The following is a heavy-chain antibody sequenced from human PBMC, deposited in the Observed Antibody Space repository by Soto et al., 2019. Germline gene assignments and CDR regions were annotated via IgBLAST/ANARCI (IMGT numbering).Heavy chain of an antibody. D-gene: IGHD1-1*01. CDR2: IWYDGDSK. CDR1: GFIFSNYG. V-gene: IGHV3-33*01. Sequence: QVQLVESVGGVFQIGRSLRLSCAASGFIFSNYGMHWVRQAPGRGLEWVAIIWYDGDSKFYGDSVRGRFTISRDDSKNTVYLQMNSLRAEDTAVYFCARDQHGNDIDFWGQGTMVTVSS. CDR3: ARDQHGNDIDF. J-gene: IGHJ3*01.